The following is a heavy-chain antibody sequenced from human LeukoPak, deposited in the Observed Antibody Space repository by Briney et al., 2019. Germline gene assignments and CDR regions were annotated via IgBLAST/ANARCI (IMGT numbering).Heavy chain of an antibody. J-gene: IGHJ4*02. CDR1: GLIFSSYS. V-gene: IGHV3-21*01. D-gene: IGHD3-10*01. Sequence: GGSLRLSCAASGLIFSSYSMSWVRQAPGKGLEWVSSISSSSSSYIYYADSVKGRFTISRDNAKNSLYLQMNSLRAEDTAVYYCAREWKTYYYGSGSYYFDYWGQGTLVTVSS. CDR2: ISSSSSSYI. CDR3: AREWKTYYYGSGSYYFDY.